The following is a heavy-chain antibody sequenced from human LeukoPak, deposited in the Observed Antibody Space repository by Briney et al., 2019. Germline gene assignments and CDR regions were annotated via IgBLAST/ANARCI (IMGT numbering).Heavy chain of an antibody. CDR2: IKQDGSEK. J-gene: IGHJ4*02. CDR3: ASDKIVGASRLDY. CDR1: GFTFSSYA. Sequence: GGSLRLSCAASGFTFSSYAMSWVRQAPGKGLEWVANIKQDGSEKYYVDSVKGRFTISRDNAKNSLYLQMNSLRAEDTAVYYCASDKIVGASRLDYWGQGTLVTVSS. D-gene: IGHD1-26*01. V-gene: IGHV3-7*01.